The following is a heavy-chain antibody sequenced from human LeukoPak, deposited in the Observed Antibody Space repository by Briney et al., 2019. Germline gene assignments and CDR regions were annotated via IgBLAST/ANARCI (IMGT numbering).Heavy chain of an antibody. CDR3: ARDLKATNHYYYYYMDV. J-gene: IGHJ6*03. CDR1: GYTLTGYY. Sequence: ASVKVSCKASGYTLTGYYMHWVRQAPGQGLEWMGWINPNSGGTNYAQKFQGRVTMTRDTSISTAYMELSRLRSDDTAVYYCARDLKATNHYYYYYMDVWGKGTTVTVSS. CDR2: INPNSGGT. V-gene: IGHV1-2*02. D-gene: IGHD5-12*01.